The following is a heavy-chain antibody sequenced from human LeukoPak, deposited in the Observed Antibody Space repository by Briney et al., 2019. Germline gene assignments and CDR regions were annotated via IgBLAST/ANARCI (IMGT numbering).Heavy chain of an antibody. CDR2: IYASGST. CDR3: ARDGQLLSNWFDP. D-gene: IGHD2-2*01. V-gene: IGHV4-61*02. Sequence: PSETLSLTCTVSGVSISSGSYCWSWIRQPAGKGLEWIGRIYASGSTNYNPTLKSRVTISVDTSKNQFSLKLSSVTAADTAVYYCARDGQLLSNWFDPWGQGTLVTVPS. J-gene: IGHJ5*02. CDR1: GVSISSGSYC.